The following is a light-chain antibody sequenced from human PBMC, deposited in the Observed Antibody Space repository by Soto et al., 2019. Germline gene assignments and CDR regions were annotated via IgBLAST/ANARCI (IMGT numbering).Light chain of an antibody. CDR1: QSVSSD. J-gene: IGKJ4*01. CDR3: QQYNNWPPLT. Sequence: EIVMTQSPVTLSVSPGDRATLSCRASQSVSSDLAWYQQKPGQAPRILIYGASTRATGIPARFSASGSGTEFTLTISSLQSEDFAVYYCQQYNNWPPLTFGGGTKVDIK. CDR2: GAS. V-gene: IGKV3-15*01.